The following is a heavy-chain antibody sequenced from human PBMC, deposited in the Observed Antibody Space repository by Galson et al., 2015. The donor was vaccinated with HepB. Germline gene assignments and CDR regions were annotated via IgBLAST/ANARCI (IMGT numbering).Heavy chain of an antibody. D-gene: IGHD4/OR15-4a*01. V-gene: IGHV5-51*01. CDR3: ARRSDYGRKYFDL. J-gene: IGHJ2*01. CDR2: IYSRDSDI. Sequence: QSGAEVKKPGDSLRISCKGSGYTFASYWIAWVRQMPGKGLECMGIIYSRDSDIRYSPSFQGRVTISADKGTAYLHWSSLKASDTAMYYCARRSDYGRKYFDLWGRGTLVSV. CDR1: GYTFASYW.